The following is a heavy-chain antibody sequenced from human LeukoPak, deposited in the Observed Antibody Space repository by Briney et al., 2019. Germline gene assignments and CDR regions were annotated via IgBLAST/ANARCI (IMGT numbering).Heavy chain of an antibody. CDR1: GYTLTGYY. D-gene: IGHD3-10*01. CDR2: INPNSGGT. Sequence: ASVRVSCKASGYTLTGYYIHWVRQAPGQGLECVGWINPNSGGTNYAQKFQGRVTMTRDTSISTAYMELSRLRSDDTAVYYCARGGSGSYFSWLDPWGQGTLVILSS. V-gene: IGHV1-2*02. J-gene: IGHJ5*02. CDR3: ARGGSGSYFSWLDP.